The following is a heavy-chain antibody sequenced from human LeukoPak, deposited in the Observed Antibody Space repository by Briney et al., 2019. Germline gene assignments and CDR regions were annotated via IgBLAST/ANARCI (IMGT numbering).Heavy chain of an antibody. D-gene: IGHD6-6*01. Sequence: GGSLRLSCAASGFTFSSYSTNWVRQAPGKGLEWVSSISSSSSSYIYYADSVKGRFTISRDNAKNSLYLQMNSLRAEDTAVYYCARDGIAALYFDYWGQGTLVTVSS. CDR1: GFTFSSYS. CDR2: ISSSSSSYI. J-gene: IGHJ4*02. CDR3: ARDGIAALYFDY. V-gene: IGHV3-21*01.